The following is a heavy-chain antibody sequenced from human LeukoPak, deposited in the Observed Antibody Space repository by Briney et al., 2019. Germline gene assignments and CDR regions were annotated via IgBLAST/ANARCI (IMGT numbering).Heavy chain of an antibody. CDR1: GFTFSSYA. CDR2: ISGSGGST. CDR3: AKGGVKQQLGTSDYYYYYMDV. D-gene: IGHD6-13*01. Sequence: GGSLRLSCAASGFTFSSYAMSWVRQAPGKELEWVSAISGSGGSTYYADSVKGRFTISRDNSKNTLYLQMNSLRAEDTAVYYCAKGGVKQQLGTSDYYYYYMDVWGKGTTVTVSS. J-gene: IGHJ6*03. V-gene: IGHV3-23*01.